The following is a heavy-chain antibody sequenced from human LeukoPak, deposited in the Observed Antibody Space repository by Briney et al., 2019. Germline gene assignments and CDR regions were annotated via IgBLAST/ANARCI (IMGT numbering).Heavy chain of an antibody. Sequence: SETLSLTCAVYGGSFSGYYWSWIRQPPGKGLEWIGEINHSGSTNYNPSLKSRVTMSVDTSKNQFSLKLSSVTAADTAVYYCASGSSSSGYYYYYMDVWGKGTTVTVSS. V-gene: IGHV4-34*01. CDR3: ASGSSSSGYYYYYMDV. J-gene: IGHJ6*03. D-gene: IGHD6-6*01. CDR1: GGSFSGYY. CDR2: INHSGST.